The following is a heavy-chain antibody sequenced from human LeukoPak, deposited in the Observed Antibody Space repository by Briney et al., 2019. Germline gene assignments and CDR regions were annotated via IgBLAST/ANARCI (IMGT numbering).Heavy chain of an antibody. Sequence: GASVKVSCKASGYTFTSYDINWVRQATGQGLEWMGWMNPNSGNTGYAQKFQGRVTITRNTSISTAYMELSSLRSEDTAVYYCARASYYDSSGYWGYWGQGTLVTVSS. D-gene: IGHD3-22*01. CDR1: GYTFTSYD. CDR3: ARASYYDSSGYWGY. V-gene: IGHV1-8*03. CDR2: MNPNSGNT. J-gene: IGHJ4*02.